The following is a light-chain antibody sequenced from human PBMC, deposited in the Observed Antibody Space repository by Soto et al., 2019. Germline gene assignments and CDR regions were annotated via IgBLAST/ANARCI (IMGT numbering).Light chain of an antibody. Sequence: QSVLTQPPSVSGAPGQRGTISCTGSSSNFGAGYEVHWYKQLPGAAPTLVIFNNLNRPSGVPERFSGSKSGTSASLDISGLQAEDEADYYCQSFDSSLRAYVFGSGTKVTVL. CDR3: QSFDSSLRAYV. V-gene: IGLV1-40*01. J-gene: IGLJ1*01. CDR2: NNL. CDR1: SSNFGAGYE.